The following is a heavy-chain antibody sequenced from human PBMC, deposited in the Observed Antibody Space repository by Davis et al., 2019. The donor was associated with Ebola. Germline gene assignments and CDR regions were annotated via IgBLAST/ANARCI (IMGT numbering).Heavy chain of an antibody. J-gene: IGHJ6*04. V-gene: IGHV3-30-3*01. CDR3: ARDLVAAAGLPYYYYNGMDV. Sequence: GESLKISCAASGFTFSSYAMHWVRQAPGKGLEWVAVLSYDGSNKYYADSVKGRFTITRDNSKYTLYLQMNILRAEDKAVYYCARDLVAAAGLPYYYYNGMDVWGKGTTVTVSS. CDR2: LSYDGSNK. D-gene: IGHD6-13*01. CDR1: GFTFSSYA.